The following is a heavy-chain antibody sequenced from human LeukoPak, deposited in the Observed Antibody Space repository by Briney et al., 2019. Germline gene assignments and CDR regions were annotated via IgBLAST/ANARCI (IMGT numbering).Heavy chain of an antibody. Sequence: GGSLRPSCAASGFPFSSYAMNWVRQTPGKGLEWVAILSSDGVNKRYADSVQGRFTISRDNFKNTLYLQMNSLTAEDTAIYYCARDPGTIFDVLNYHFDYWGQGTLVTVSS. D-gene: IGHD3-3*01. CDR3: ARDPGTIFDVLNYHFDY. J-gene: IGHJ4*02. CDR1: GFPFSSYA. V-gene: IGHV3-30-3*01. CDR2: LSSDGVNK.